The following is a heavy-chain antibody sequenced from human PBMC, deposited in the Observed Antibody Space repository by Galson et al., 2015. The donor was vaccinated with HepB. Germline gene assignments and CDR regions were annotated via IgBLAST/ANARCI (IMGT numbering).Heavy chain of an antibody. J-gene: IGHJ6*02. Sequence: SLRLSCAASGFTFSSYAMHWVRQAPGKGLEWVAVISYDGSNKYYADSVKGRSTISRDNSKNTLYLQMNSLRAEDTAVYYCARDHKQQLDYGMDVWGQGTTVTVSS. CDR1: GFTFSSYA. CDR3: ARDHKQQLDYGMDV. V-gene: IGHV3-30*04. D-gene: IGHD6-13*01. CDR2: ISYDGSNK.